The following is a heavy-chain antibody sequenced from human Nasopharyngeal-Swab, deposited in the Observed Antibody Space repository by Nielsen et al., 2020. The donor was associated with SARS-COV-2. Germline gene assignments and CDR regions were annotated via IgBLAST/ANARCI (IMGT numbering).Heavy chain of an antibody. CDR2: IKQDGSEK. D-gene: IGHD6-13*01. J-gene: IGHJ4*02. Sequence: GGSLRLSCAVSGFTVSSNHMSWVRQAPGKGLEWVANIKQDGSEKYYVDSVKGRFTISRDNAKNSLYLQMNSLRAEDTAVYYCARVGSSSWYFDYWGQGTLVTVSS. V-gene: IGHV3-7*01. CDR3: ARVGSSSWYFDY. CDR1: GFTVSSNH.